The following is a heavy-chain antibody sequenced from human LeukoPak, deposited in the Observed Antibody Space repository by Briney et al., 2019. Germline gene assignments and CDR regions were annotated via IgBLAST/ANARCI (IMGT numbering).Heavy chain of an antibody. V-gene: IGHV3-23*01. CDR2: ISGSGGST. D-gene: IGHD6-13*01. Sequence: GGSLRLSCAASGFTFSSYAMSWVRQAPGKGLGWVSAISGSGGSTYYADSVKGRFTISRDNSKNTLYLQMNSLRAEDTAVYYCAKDLGIAAAGGSGFDYWGQGTLVTVSS. J-gene: IGHJ4*02. CDR3: AKDLGIAAAGGSGFDY. CDR1: GFTFSSYA.